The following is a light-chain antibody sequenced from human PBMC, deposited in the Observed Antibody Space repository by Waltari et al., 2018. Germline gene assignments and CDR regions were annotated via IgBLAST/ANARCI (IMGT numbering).Light chain of an antibody. J-gene: IGKJ1*01. CDR3: QQYGSSPPSSWT. CDR2: GEA. V-gene: IGKV3-20*01. Sequence: IELMQSPATLSFSPGERVTFSCRASRNIGGSYIAWSQQKQGQAPRPIIFGEATRAPGIPDRFSGSGSGTDFTLTISRLEPEDFAVDFCQQYGSSPPSSWTFGHGTKVQI. CDR1: RNIGGSY.